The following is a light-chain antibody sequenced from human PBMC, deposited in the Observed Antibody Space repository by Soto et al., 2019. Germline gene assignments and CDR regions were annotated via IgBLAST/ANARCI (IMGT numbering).Light chain of an antibody. V-gene: IGKV1-5*01. CDR3: QQDSTYPWT. CDR2: DAS. J-gene: IGKJ1*01. CDR1: QSISTW. Sequence: DIQLTQSPSTLSASVGDRVSITCRASQSISTWLAWYQQKPGKAPKLLIFDASSLESRVSSRFSGRGSGTQCTLTSSSLQPDDFATYYCQQDSTYPWTFGQGAKVEVK.